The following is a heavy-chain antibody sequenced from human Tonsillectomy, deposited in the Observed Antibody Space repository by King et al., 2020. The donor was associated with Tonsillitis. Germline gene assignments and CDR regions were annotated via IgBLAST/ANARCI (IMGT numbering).Heavy chain of an antibody. V-gene: IGHV2-26*01. Sequence: TLQESGPVLVKPTETLTLTCTVSGFSLSSARMGVSWIRQPPGKALEWLAFIFSNDEKSYSRSLKSRLTISKDTSKSQVVLTMTNVDPVDTATYYCARISAAGWVYYGMDVWGKGTTVTVSS. CDR2: IFSNDEK. CDR1: GFSLSSARMG. D-gene: IGHD6-13*01. CDR3: ARISAAGWVYYGMDV. J-gene: IGHJ6*04.